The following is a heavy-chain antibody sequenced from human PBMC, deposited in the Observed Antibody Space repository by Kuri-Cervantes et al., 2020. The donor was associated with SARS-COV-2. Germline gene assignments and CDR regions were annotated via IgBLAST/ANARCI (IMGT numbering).Heavy chain of an antibody. CDR3: AKDDGGSFGLFDN. CDR2: VRSDGSNK. Sequence: GESLKISCAASGFTVSSNYMSWVRQAPGKGLEWVAFVRSDGSNKHYTDSVKGRFTISRDNSKNTLYLQMNSLRPEDTAVYYCAKDDGGSFGLFDNWGQGILVTVSS. CDR1: GFTVSSNY. J-gene: IGHJ4*02. V-gene: IGHV3-30*02. D-gene: IGHD1-26*01.